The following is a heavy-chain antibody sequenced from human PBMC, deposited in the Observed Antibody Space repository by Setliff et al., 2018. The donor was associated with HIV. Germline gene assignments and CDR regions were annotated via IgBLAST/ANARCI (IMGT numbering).Heavy chain of an antibody. CDR1: GGSISSYF. J-gene: IGHJ4*02. D-gene: IGHD3-10*01. V-gene: IGHV4-59*08. Sequence: LSLTCAVSGGSISSYFWSWIRQPPGKGLEWIRYMSYSGSTNYNTSLKSRVTISADTSKNQFSLNLSSVTAAETAVYYCARVGYHGSGRYSFDYWGQGTLVTVSS. CDR3: ARVGYHGSGRYSFDY. CDR2: MSYSGST.